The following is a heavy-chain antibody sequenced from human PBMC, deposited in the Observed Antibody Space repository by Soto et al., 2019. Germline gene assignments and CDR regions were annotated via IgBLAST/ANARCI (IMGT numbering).Heavy chain of an antibody. J-gene: IGHJ5*02. CDR2: IFYLGSS. D-gene: IGHD3-3*02. V-gene: IGHV4-39*01. CDR1: GDSIISSDFY. CDR3: ARHSLALRKNNWFDP. Sequence: SETLYLTCSVSGDSIISSDFYWGWVRQPPGKGLGWIGSIFYLGSSYYNPSLKSRVTMSVDTSKNQFALRRRSVTAADTALYFCARHSLALRKNNWFDPWGKGIMVTVS.